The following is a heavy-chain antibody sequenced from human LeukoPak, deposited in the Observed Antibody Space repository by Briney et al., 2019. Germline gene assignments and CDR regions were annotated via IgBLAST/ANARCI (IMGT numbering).Heavy chain of an antibody. D-gene: IGHD3-16*01. V-gene: IGHV1-69*13. J-gene: IGHJ3*02. CDR1: GYTFSSYA. Sequence: SVKVSCKASGYTFSSYAISWVRQAPGQGLEWMGGIIPIFGTANYAQKFQGRVTITADESTSTAYMELSSLRSEDTAVYYCASRGGSNAFDIWGQGTMVTVSS. CDR2: IIPIFGTA. CDR3: ASRGGSNAFDI.